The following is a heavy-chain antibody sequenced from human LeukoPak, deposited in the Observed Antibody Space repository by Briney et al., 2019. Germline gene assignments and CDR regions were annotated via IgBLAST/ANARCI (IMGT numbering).Heavy chain of an antibody. CDR1: GYTFTSYY. V-gene: IGHV1-46*01. CDR3: ARSQGITMIPPPPDY. D-gene: IGHD3-22*01. CDR2: INPSGGST. J-gene: IGHJ4*02. Sequence: GASVKVSCKASGYTFTSYYMRWVRQAPGQGLEWMGIINPSGGSTSYAQKFQGRVTMTRDTSTSTVYMELSSLRSEDTAVYYCARSQGITMIPPPPDYWGQGTLVTVSS.